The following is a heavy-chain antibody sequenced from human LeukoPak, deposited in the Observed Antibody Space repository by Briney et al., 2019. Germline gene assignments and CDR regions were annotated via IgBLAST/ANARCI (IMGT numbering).Heavy chain of an antibody. J-gene: IGHJ3*02. V-gene: IGHV1-2*02. D-gene: IGHD2-21*01. CDR2: INPNSGGT. CDR3: ARGAYCGGDCYLGAFDI. CDR1: GYTFTGYY. Sequence: ASVKVSFKASGYTFTGYYMHWVRQAPGQGLEWMGLINPNSGGTNYAQRFQGRVTMTRDTSISTAYMDLSRLRSDDTAVYYCARGAYCGGDCYLGAFDIWGQGTMVTVSS.